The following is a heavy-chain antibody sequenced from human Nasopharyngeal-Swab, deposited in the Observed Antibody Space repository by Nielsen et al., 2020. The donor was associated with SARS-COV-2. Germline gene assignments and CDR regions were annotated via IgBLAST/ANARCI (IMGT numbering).Heavy chain of an antibody. Sequence: GESLKISCAASGFTFSRHAMTWVRKAPGRGLEWDSDLSGGGDNIYYAVSVKGRFTISRDNSKNTLYLQMNSLMAEDKAVYYCAREGSLGGMDVWGQGTTVTVSS. CDR2: LSGGGDNI. CDR1: GFTFSRHA. CDR3: AREGSLGGMDV. V-gene: IGHV3-23*01. J-gene: IGHJ6*02.